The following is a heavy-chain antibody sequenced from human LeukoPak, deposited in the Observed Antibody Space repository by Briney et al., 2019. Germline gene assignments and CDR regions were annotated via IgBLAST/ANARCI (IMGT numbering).Heavy chain of an antibody. J-gene: IGHJ4*02. CDR1: GFTFSTYT. Sequence: GGSLRLSCAASGFTFSTYTIHWVRQAPGRGLEWVAVISYDGSNKYYADSVKGRFTLSRDNSKDTLYLQMDSLRAEDTAVYSCARGYCSSTACPPCDYWGQGTLVTVSS. V-gene: IGHV3-30*04. CDR2: ISYDGSNK. D-gene: IGHD2-2*01. CDR3: ARGYCSSTACPPCDY.